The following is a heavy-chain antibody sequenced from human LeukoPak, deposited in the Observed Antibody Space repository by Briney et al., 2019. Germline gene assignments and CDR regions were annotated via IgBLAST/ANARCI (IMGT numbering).Heavy chain of an antibody. CDR1: GFTLSYYG. J-gene: IGHJ4*02. D-gene: IGHD6-6*01. V-gene: IGHV3-30*01. CDR2: ISDDGSNK. Sequence: GGSLRLSFAASGFTLSYYGMHWFGQAPGKGLEWVAFISDDGSNKYYADSVKGRFTISRDNSKNTLYLQVNSLRAEDTAVYYCAKDPSIAARGVFLPYDYWGQGTLVTVSS. CDR3: AKDPSIAARGVFLPYDY.